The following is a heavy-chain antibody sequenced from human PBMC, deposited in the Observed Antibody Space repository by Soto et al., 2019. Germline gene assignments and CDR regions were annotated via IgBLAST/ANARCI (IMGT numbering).Heavy chain of an antibody. CDR3: ARPRRDRNHHYGMAV. V-gene: IGHV1-69*01. CDR1: GGTFSKYA. CDR2: TIPMCGTP. D-gene: IGHD3-22*01. Sequence: QVQLVQSGAEMQQPGASVRVSCKASGGTFSKYAFSWVRQAPGQGLEWLGGTIPMCGTPNYAQKFQGRVASSADESTATVYMEGSSLRSEDTAVYFCARPRRDRNHHYGMAVWGQGTTVTVSS. J-gene: IGHJ6*02.